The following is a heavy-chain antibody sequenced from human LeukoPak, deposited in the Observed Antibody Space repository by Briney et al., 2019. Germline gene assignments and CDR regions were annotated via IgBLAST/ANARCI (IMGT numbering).Heavy chain of an antibody. CDR3: ACGRSVVPAAIGWFWFDP. CDR1: GVSFSGYY. CDR2: INHSGST. J-gene: IGHJ5*02. V-gene: IGHV4-34*01. D-gene: IGHD2-2*02. Sequence: SETLSLTCAAYGVSFSGYYWSWIRQPPGKGLEWVGEINHSGSTNYNPSLKSRVTISVDTSKNQFSLKLSSVTAADTAVYYCACGRSVVPAAIGWFWFDPWGQGTLVTVSS.